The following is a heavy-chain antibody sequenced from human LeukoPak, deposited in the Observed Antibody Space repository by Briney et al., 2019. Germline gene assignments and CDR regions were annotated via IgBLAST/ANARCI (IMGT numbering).Heavy chain of an antibody. CDR1: GYTFTSYY. Sequence: AASVKVPCKASGYTFTSYYMHWVRQAPGQGLEWMGGIVPIFDTADCAQKFQGRLTITADDSTSTAYMELSSLRAEDTAVYYCARDLLGSHTSYSSGAWDYWGQGTLVTVSS. D-gene: IGHD3-9*01. J-gene: IGHJ4*02. V-gene: IGHV1-69*13. CDR3: ARDLLGSHTSYSSGAWDY. CDR2: IVPIFDTA.